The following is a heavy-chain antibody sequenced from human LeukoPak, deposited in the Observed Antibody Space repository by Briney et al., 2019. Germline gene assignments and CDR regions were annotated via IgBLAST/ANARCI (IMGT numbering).Heavy chain of an antibody. CDR3: ARSILWWRFAFDI. V-gene: IGHV3-48*03. Sequence: GGSLRLSCAASGFTFSSYEMNWVRQAPGKGLEWVSYISSSGSTIYYADSVKGRFTISRDNAKNSLYLQMNSLRAEDTAVYYCARSILWWRFAFDIWGQGTMVTVSS. D-gene: IGHD2-21*01. J-gene: IGHJ3*02. CDR2: ISSSGSTI. CDR1: GFTFSSYE.